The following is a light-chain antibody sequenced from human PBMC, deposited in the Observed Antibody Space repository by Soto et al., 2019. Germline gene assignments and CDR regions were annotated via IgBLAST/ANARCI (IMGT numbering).Light chain of an antibody. CDR2: EVS. V-gene: IGLV2-14*01. CDR1: SEDVGGYDY. Sequence: QSVLTQPAPVSGSPGQSITISCSGTSEDVGGYDYVSWYQHHPGKAPKLMISEVSNRPSGLSNRFSGSKSGSTASLTISGLQAEDEADYYCSSYTSSSTLVFGSGTKVTVL. J-gene: IGLJ1*01. CDR3: SSYTSSSTLV.